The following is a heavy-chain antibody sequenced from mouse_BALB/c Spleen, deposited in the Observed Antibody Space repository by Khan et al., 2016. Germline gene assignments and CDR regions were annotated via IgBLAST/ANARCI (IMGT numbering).Heavy chain of an antibody. Sequence: QIQLVQSGPELKKPGETVKISCKASGYTFTDYSMHWVKQAPGKGLKWMGWINTETGEPTYADDFKGRFAFSLETSASTAYLQINNLKNEDTATYFCARWLLRAYAMDYWGQGTSVTVSS. CDR3: ARWLLRAYAMDY. D-gene: IGHD2-3*01. CDR1: GYTFTDYS. CDR2: INTETGEP. V-gene: IGHV9-2-1*01. J-gene: IGHJ4*01.